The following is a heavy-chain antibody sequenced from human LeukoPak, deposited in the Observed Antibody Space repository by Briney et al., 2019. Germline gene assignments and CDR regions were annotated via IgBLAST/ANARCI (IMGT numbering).Heavy chain of an antibody. V-gene: IGHV3-30*18. CDR1: GFTFSSYG. Sequence: GRSLRLSCAASGFTFSSYGMHWVRQAPGKGLEWVAVISYDGSNKYYADSVKGRFTISRDNSKNTMYLQMNSLRAEDTAVYYCAKVRGSGYYPPFDYWGQGTLVTVSS. CDR2: ISYDGSNK. D-gene: IGHD3-22*01. J-gene: IGHJ4*02. CDR3: AKVRGSGYYPPFDY.